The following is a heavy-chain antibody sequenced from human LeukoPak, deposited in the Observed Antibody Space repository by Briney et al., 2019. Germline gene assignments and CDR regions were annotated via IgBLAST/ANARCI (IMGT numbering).Heavy chain of an antibody. CDR3: AKDPEWELLSQFDY. V-gene: IGHV3-23*01. Sequence: GGSLRLSCAASGFTFSSYAMSWVRQAPGKGLEWVSATSGSGGSTYYADSVKGRFTISRDNSKNTLYLQMNSLRAEDTAVYYCAKDPEWELLSQFDYWGQGTLVTVSS. CDR1: GFTFSSYA. J-gene: IGHJ4*02. D-gene: IGHD1-26*01. CDR2: TSGSGGST.